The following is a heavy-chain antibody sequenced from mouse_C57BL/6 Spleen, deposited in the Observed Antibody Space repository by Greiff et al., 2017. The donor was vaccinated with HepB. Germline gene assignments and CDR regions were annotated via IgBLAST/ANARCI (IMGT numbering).Heavy chain of an antibody. CDR3: ARETYSNYPYYFDY. J-gene: IGHJ2*01. Sequence: QVQLKQPGAELVKPGASVKLSCKASGYTFTSYWMHWVKQRPGQGLEWIGMIHPNSGSTNYNEKFKSKATLTVDKSSSTAYRQLSSLTSEDSAVYYCARETYSNYPYYFDYWGQGTTLTVSS. CDR1: GYTFTSYW. D-gene: IGHD2-5*01. V-gene: IGHV1-64*01. CDR2: IHPNSGST.